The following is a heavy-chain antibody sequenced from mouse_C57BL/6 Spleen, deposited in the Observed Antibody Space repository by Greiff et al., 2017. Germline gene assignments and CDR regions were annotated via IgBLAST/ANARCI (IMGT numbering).Heavy chain of an antibody. CDR2: FNPGSGGT. CDR3: ARSDYYCYFYYFDY. V-gene: IGHV1-54*01. J-gene: IGHJ2*01. D-gene: IGHD1-1*01. CDR1: GYAFTNYL. Sequence: QVQLKQSGAELVRPGTSVKVSCKASGYAFTNYLIEWVKQRPGQGLEWIGVFNPGSGGTNYNEKFKGKATLSADKSSSTAYMQLSSLTSEDSAVYFCARSDYYCYFYYFDYWGQGTTLTVSS.